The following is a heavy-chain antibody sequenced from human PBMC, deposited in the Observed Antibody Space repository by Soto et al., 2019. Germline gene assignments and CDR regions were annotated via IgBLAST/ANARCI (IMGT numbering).Heavy chain of an antibody. CDR2: IYYSGSS. Sequence: SETLSLTCTVSGGSISSYWSWIRQPPGKGLEYIGYIYYSGSSNKNPSLKSRVTISADMSKNQFSLKLSSVTAADTAVYYCARGDGLYGGNSPPFDYLGQGTQVNVSS. CDR1: GGSISSY. CDR3: ARGDGLYGGNSPPFDY. D-gene: IGHD4-17*01. V-gene: IGHV4-59*01. J-gene: IGHJ4*02.